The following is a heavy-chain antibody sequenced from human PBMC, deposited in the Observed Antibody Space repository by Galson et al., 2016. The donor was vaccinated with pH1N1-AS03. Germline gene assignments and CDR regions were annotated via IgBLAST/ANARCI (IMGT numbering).Heavy chain of an antibody. CDR3: ARDPPLEIGWYFDL. D-gene: IGHD3-3*01. V-gene: IGHV4-4*09. CDR2: IQATGST. Sequence: LSLTCTVSGDSTFDYYWNWIRQPPGKGLEWIGYIQATGSTKYNPSLKSRVTMSIDTSKNQFSLHPMSVTAADTALYYCARDPPLEIGWYFDLWGRGTLVTVSS. J-gene: IGHJ2*01. CDR1: GDSTFDYY.